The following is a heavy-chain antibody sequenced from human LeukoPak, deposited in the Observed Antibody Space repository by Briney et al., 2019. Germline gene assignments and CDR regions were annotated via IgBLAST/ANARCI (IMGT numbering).Heavy chain of an antibody. D-gene: IGHD3-22*01. Sequence: ASVKVPCKASGYTFTSYYMHWVRQAPGQGLEWMGIINPSGGSTSYAQKFQGGVTMTRDTSTSTVYMELSSLRSEDTAVCYCARDTYYYDSRHAFDIWGQGTMVTVSS. CDR1: GYTFTSYY. V-gene: IGHV1-46*01. CDR3: ARDTYYYDSRHAFDI. J-gene: IGHJ3*02. CDR2: INPSGGST.